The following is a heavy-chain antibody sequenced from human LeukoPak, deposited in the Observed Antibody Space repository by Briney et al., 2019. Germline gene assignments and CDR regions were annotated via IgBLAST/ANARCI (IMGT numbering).Heavy chain of an antibody. J-gene: IGHJ6*03. V-gene: IGHV4-4*07. CDR3: ARGGNYRPTHDYFFQYMDV. D-gene: IGHD1-7*01. CDR1: GGSISDYY. Sequence: PSETLSLTCTVSGGSISDYYWTWIRQPAGKGLEWIGRIYVDGSTNYISSFRSRVSISLDTSKNQFSLKLSSVTAADTAVYYCARGGNYRPTHDYFFQYMDVWGKGTTVTVSS. CDR2: IYVDGST.